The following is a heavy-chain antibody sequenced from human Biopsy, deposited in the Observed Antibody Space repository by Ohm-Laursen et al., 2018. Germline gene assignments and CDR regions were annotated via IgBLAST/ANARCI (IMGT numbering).Heavy chain of an antibody. J-gene: IGHJ4*02. CDR3: AAYYYDSSGYSYAFHY. CDR1: GASVRSHF. V-gene: IGHV4-59*08. CDR2: VSYSGNT. Sequence: GTLSLTCTLSGASVRSHFLTWIRQPPGKGLQWIGYVSYSGNTKYNPSLKSRVIISADTSKNQFSLKLSSVTAADTAMYYCAAYYYDSSGYSYAFHYWGQGTLVTVSS. D-gene: IGHD3-22*01.